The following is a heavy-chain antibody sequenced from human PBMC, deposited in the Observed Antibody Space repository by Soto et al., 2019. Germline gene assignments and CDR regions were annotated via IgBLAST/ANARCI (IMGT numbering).Heavy chain of an antibody. D-gene: IGHD5-12*01. CDR1: GFTFSSCA. CDR2: ISGSGANT. CDR3: VKGSDSGYDDVHSYYYVDV. J-gene: IGHJ6*03. V-gene: IGHV3-23*01. Sequence: DVQLLESGGGLVQPGGSLRLSCAASGFTFSSCAMSWVRQAPGKGLEWVSAISGSGANTYYADSVKGRFTISRDNSKNTLYLQMNSLRGEDTAVYYCVKGSDSGYDDVHSYYYVDVWGKGTTVTVSS.